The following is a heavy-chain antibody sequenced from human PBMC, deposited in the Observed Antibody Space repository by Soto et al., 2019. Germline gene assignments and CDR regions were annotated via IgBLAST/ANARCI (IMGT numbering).Heavy chain of an antibody. V-gene: IGHV4-61*03. CDR2: IYYTGST. D-gene: IGHD3-10*01. Sequence: QVQLQESGPGLVKPSETVSLTCAVSGSSVSRGSYFWSWIRQPPGKGLEFIGYIYYTGSTEYNPSLRSRVTISVDTSKNHFSLKLTSVTASDTGVYYCARAGNEYGVDVWGQGTTVTVSS. J-gene: IGHJ6*02. CDR1: GSSVSRGSYF. CDR3: ARAGNEYGVDV.